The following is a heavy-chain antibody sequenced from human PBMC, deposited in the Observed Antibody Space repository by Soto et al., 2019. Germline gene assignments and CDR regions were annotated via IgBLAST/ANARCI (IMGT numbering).Heavy chain of an antibody. D-gene: IGHD3-16*01. V-gene: IGHV3-30-3*01. J-gene: IGHJ4*02. CDR2: ISYDGSNK. Sequence: QVQLVESGGGVIQPGRSLRLSCAASGFTFSSYAMHWVRQAPGKGLEWVAVISYDGSNKYYADSVKGRFTISKDNSKNTLYLQMNSLRAEDTAVYYCARDRRSWLKLGGISNYWGQGTLVTVSS. CDR1: GFTFSSYA. CDR3: ARDRRSWLKLGGISNY.